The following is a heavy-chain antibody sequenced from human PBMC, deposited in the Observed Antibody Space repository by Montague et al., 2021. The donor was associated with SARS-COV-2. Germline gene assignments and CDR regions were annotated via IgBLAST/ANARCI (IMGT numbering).Heavy chain of an antibody. CDR2: ISTSSSYI. D-gene: IGHD5-18*01. V-gene: IGHV3-21*01. CDR3: ANLYGYGS. J-gene: IGHJ4*02. CDR1: GFPFSSYS. Sequence: SLSFSFSASGFPFSSYSMNWVRQAPGKGLEWVSSISTSSSYIYYADSVKGRFTISRDNAKNSLYLQMNSLRAEDTAVYYCANLYGYGSWGQGTLVTVSS.